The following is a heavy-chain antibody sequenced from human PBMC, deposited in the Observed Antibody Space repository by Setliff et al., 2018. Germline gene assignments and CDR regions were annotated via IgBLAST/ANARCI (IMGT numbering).Heavy chain of an antibody. D-gene: IGHD3-10*01. V-gene: IGHV4-4*07. CDR1: GGSISYNY. CDR3: ARDVGGEGYFDS. CDR2: INTSGST. Sequence: PSETLSLTCTVSGGSISYNYWSWIRQPAGKGLQWIGRINTSGSTKYNPSLKSRVTMSVDTSKNQFSLKPSAVTAADTAVYYCARDVGGEGYFDSWGQGTLVTVSS. J-gene: IGHJ4*02.